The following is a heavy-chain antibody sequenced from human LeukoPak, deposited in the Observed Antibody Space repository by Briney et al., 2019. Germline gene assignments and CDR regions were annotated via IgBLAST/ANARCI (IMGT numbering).Heavy chain of an antibody. CDR1: GFTFSSNW. V-gene: IGHV3-7*01. Sequence: GGSLRLSCAASGFTFSSNWMSWVRQAPGKGLEWVANINKDGSEKYYVDSVKGRFTISRDNAKNSLYLQMNSLRVEDTAVYYCARQSSGWYWGQGTLVTVSS. CDR2: INKDGSEK. J-gene: IGHJ4*02. D-gene: IGHD6-19*01. CDR3: ARQSSGWY.